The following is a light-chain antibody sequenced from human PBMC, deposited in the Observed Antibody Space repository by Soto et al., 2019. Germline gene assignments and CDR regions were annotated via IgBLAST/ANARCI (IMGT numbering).Light chain of an antibody. CDR3: SSYTSSSTLV. Sequence: QSALTQPASVSGSPGQSITISCTGTSSDVGGYNYVSWYQQPPGKAPKLMIYDVSNRPSGVSNRFSGPKSGNTASLTISGLQAEDEADYYCSSYTSSSTLVFGTGTKLTVL. CDR1: SSDVGGYNY. J-gene: IGLJ1*01. CDR2: DVS. V-gene: IGLV2-14*01.